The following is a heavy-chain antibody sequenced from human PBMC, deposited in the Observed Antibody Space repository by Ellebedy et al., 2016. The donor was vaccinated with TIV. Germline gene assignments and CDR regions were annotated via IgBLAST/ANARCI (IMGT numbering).Heavy chain of an antibody. J-gene: IGHJ4*01. CDR3: ARNGASWTAVTTLLDF. CDR1: GFPFANYG. D-gene: IGHD4-17*01. CDR2: ITYDGNNK. V-gene: IGHV3-30-3*01. Sequence: GGSLRLSXAASGFPFANYGMHWVRQAPGKGLEWVAAITYDGNNKFYAESGKGRFPISRDNPKKTLYLQMNRLRAEDTAVYYCARNGASWTAVTTLLDFWGHGSLVTVSS.